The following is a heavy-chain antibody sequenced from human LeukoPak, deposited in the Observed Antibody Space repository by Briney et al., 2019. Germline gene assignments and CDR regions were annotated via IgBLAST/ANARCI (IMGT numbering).Heavy chain of an antibody. J-gene: IGHJ1*01. CDR1: GYSISSGYY. D-gene: IGHD6-19*01. CDR3: ASWGQWLPREYFQH. V-gene: IGHV4-38-2*01. CDR2: IYHSGST. Sequence: SETLSLTCAVCGYSISSGYYWGWIRQPPGKGLEWIGSIYHSGSTYYNPSLKSRVTISVDTSKNQFSLKLSSVTAADTAVYYCASWGQWLPREYFQHWGQGTLVTVSS.